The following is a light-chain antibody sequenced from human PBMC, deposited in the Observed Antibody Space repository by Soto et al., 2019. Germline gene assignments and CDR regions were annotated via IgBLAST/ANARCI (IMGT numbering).Light chain of an antibody. CDR3: QQYNKWPRT. Sequence: DIVMSQSPATLSVVAGERVTFSCRASQGVSRKLAWYQHKPGQAPRLLIYGVSSRATGIPDRFSGSGSGTDFTLTIRRLEPEDFAVYNCQQYNKWPRTFGQGTKVDIK. V-gene: IGKV3D-15*01. J-gene: IGKJ2*01. CDR1: QGVSRK. CDR2: GVS.